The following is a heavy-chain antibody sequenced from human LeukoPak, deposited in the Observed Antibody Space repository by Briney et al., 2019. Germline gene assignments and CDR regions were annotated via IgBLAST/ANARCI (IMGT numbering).Heavy chain of an antibody. CDR1: GGTFSSYA. V-gene: IGHV1-69*13. J-gene: IGHJ3*02. CDR2: IIPIFGTA. D-gene: IGHD1-26*01. CDR3: ARDSGSGGAFDI. Sequence: VASVKVSCTASGGTFSSYAISWVRQAPGQGLEWMGGIIPIFGTANYAQKFQGRVTITADESTSTAYMELSSLRSEDTAVYYCARDSGSGGAFDIWGQGTMVTVSS.